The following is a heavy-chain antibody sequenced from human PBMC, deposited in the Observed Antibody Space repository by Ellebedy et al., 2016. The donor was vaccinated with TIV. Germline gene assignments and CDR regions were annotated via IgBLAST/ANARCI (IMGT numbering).Heavy chain of an antibody. V-gene: IGHV4-59*12. CDR3: ARGGPTLPRFDP. D-gene: IGHD4-11*01. CDR2: FHNDGET. CDR1: GDSISSYF. J-gene: IGHJ5*02. Sequence: SETLSLXXAVSGDSISSYFWSWIRQAPGKGLEYIACFHNDGETNYNPSLKSRVTISVDTSKNQVSLKLTSVTAADTAVYYCARGGPTLPRFDPWGQGTLVTVSS.